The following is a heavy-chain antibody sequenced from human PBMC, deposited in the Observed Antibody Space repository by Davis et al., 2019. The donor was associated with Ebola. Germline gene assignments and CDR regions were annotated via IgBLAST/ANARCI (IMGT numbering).Heavy chain of an antibody. J-gene: IGHJ4*02. V-gene: IGHV3-33*08. CDR3: ARDGEYCTNGICSTYFDN. Sequence: GESLKISCAASGFTFSSYSMNWVRQAPGKGLEWVAAIWHDGTNKYYKDSVKGRFTISRDNSKNTLYLQMNSLRAEDTAVYYCARDGEYCTNGICSTYFDNWGQGTLVTVSS. D-gene: IGHD2-8*01. CDR1: GFTFSSYS. CDR2: IWHDGTNK.